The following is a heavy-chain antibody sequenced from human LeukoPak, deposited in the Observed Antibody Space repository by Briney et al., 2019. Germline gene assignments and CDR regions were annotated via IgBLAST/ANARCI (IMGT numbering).Heavy chain of an antibody. D-gene: IGHD2-15*01. J-gene: IGHJ2*01. CDR3: ARGSDCSGGSCYSYWYFDL. Sequence: GGTDTLSCAASGFTFSSYWMHWVRQAPGKGLVWVSRINSDGRSTSYADSVKGQFTISRHNTKNTLYLQTNSLRAEDTAMYYCARGSDCSGGSCYSYWYFDLWGPGNLGSVSS. CDR2: INSDGRST. CDR1: GFTFSSYW. V-gene: IGHV3-74*01.